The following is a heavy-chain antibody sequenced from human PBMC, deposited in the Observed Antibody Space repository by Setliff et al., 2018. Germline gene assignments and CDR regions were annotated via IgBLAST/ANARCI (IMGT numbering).Heavy chain of an antibody. CDR3: AREGVDTRSSTDYRYYMDV. CDR1: GATFSSYG. Sequence: SVKVSCKASGATFSSYGISWVRQAPGQGLEWMGGTIPMFGTTEYAQKFQGRLTIITDESTNTAFMQLSSLRSEDTAVYYCAREGVDTRSSTDYRYYMDVWGKGTTVTVS. J-gene: IGHJ6*03. CDR2: TIPMFGTT. D-gene: IGHD5-18*01. V-gene: IGHV1-69*05.